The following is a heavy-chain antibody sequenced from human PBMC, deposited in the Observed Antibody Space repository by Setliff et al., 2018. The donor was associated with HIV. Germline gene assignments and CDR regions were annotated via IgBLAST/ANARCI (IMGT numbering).Heavy chain of an antibody. CDR2: FDPQDGET. V-gene: IGHV1-18*01. CDR1: DYPFSNFG. J-gene: IGHJ4*02. Sequence: GASVKVSCKASDYPFSNFGISWVRQAPGKGLEWMGYFDPQDGETVYAQKFQGRVTMTRVTSISTAYMELTRLTSDDTAVYYCARVTVSGRGLHFWGQGTLVTVSS. CDR3: ARVTVSGRGLHF. D-gene: IGHD4-4*01.